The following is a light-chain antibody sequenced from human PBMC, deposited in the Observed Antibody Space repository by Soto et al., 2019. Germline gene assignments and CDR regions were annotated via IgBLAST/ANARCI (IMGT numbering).Light chain of an antibody. CDR2: DND. J-gene: IGLJ3*02. V-gene: IGLV1-51*01. Sequence: QSVLTQPPSVSAAPGQKVTVSCSGSRSNIGNNYVSWYQHLPGTAPKLLIYDNDKRPSGIPDRFSASKSGTSATLDITGLQTGDEVDYYCEAWDSNLSGGVFGGGTKLTVL. CDR3: EAWDSNLSGGV. CDR1: RSNIGNNY.